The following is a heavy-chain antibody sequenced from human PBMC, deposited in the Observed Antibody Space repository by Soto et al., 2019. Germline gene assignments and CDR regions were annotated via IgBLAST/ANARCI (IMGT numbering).Heavy chain of an antibody. J-gene: IGHJ6*02. CDR1: GGSSISGGYY. V-gene: IGHV4-31*03. CDR3: ARVFGFGGMDV. Sequence: ASETLSLTCTVSGGSSISGGYYWSWIRQHPGKGLEWIGYIYYSGSTYYNPSLKSRVTISVDTSKNQFSLKLSSVTAADTAVYYCARVFGFGGMDVWGQGTTVTVSS. D-gene: IGHD3-10*01. CDR2: IYYSGST.